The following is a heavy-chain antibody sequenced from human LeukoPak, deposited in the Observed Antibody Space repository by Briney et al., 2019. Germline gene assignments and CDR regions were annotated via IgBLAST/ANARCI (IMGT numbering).Heavy chain of an antibody. CDR3: ARSYSSGSYYFGY. CDR1: GGSISSSSYY. D-gene: IGHD6-19*01. J-gene: IGHJ4*02. V-gene: IGHV4-39*01. Sequence: PSETLSLTCTVSGGSISSSSYYCGCIRQPPGKGLEWIGSIYYSGNTYYNPSLKSRVTISVDTSKNQFSLKLSSVTAADTAVYYGARSYSSGSYYFGYWGQGTLVTVSS. CDR2: IYYSGNT.